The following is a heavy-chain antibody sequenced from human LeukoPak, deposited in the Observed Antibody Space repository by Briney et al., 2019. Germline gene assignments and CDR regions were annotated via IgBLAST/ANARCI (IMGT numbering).Heavy chain of an antibody. CDR3: ARDLPTYSSGWSGFDP. CDR2: IYYSGST. J-gene: IGHJ5*02. Sequence: TSETLSLTCTVSGGSTSSSSYYWGWIRQPPGKGLEWIGSIYYSGSTYYNPSLKSRVTISVDTSKNQFSLKLSSVTAADTAVYYCARDLPTYSSGWSGFDPWGQGTLVTVSS. CDR1: GGSTSSSSYY. D-gene: IGHD6-19*01. V-gene: IGHV4-39*07.